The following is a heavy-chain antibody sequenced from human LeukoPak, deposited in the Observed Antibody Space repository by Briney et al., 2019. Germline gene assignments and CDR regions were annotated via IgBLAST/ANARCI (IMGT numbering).Heavy chain of an antibody. D-gene: IGHD6-13*01. Sequence: GGSLRLSCAASGFTFSSYAMHWVRQAPGKGLEWVAVISYDGSNKYYADSVKGRFTISRDNSKNTLYLQMNSLRAEDTAVYYCARLYSSFDYWGQGTLVTVSS. J-gene: IGHJ4*02. V-gene: IGHV3-30-3*01. CDR3: ARLYSSFDY. CDR2: ISYDGSNK. CDR1: GFTFSSYA.